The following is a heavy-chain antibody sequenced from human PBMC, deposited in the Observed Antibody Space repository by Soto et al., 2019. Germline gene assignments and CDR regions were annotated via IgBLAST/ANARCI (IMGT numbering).Heavy chain of an antibody. CDR1: GGSISSGGYS. Sequence: QLQLQESGSGLVKPSQTLSLTCAVSGGSISSGGYSCNWIRQPPGKGLEWIGYIYHSGSTYYNPSLPRRLXXXVXXSKNHFSLKLSSVTAADTAVYYCARGVTTVTTFDYWGQGTLVTVSS. J-gene: IGHJ4*02. V-gene: IGHV4-30-2*01. CDR2: IYHSGST. D-gene: IGHD4-17*01. CDR3: ARGVTTVTTFDY.